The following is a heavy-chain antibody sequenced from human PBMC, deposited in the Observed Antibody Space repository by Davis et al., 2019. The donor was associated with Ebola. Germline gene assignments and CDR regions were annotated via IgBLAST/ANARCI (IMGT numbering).Heavy chain of an antibody. CDR1: GGSISSYY. D-gene: IGHD3-3*01. V-gene: IGHV4-4*07. CDR3: ARGANYDFWSGYFPLDY. CDR2: IYTSGST. J-gene: IGHJ4*02. Sequence: PSETLSLICTVSGGSISSYYWSWIRQPAGKGLEWIGRIYTSGSTNYNPSLKSRVTMSVDTSKNQFSLKLSSVTAADTAVYYCARGANYDFWSGYFPLDYWGQGTLVTVSS.